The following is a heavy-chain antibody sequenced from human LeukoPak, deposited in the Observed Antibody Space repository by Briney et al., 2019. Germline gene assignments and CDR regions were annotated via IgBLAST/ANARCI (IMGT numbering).Heavy chain of an antibody. CDR3: ARNYAYNHFDY. Sequence: GGSLRLSCAASGFTFSGSGMHWVRQAPGKGLEWVATMNSDGGQKSYVDSVKGRFTISRDNAKNSLYLQMNSLRAEDTAVYYCARNYAYNHFDYWGQGTLVTVSS. CDR2: MNSDGGQK. D-gene: IGHD5-24*01. CDR1: GFTFSGSG. V-gene: IGHV3-7*01. J-gene: IGHJ4*02.